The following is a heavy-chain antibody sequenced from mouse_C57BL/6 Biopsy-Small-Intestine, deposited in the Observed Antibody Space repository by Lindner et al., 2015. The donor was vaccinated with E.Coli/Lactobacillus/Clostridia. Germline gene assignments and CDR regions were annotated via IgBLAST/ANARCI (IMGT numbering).Heavy chain of an antibody. CDR3: ARTDTRFAAAAYDF. J-gene: IGHJ4*01. D-gene: IGHD2-12*01. CDR1: GYRLNNYG. CDR2: ISAYNGNI. Sequence: SVKVSCKASGYRLNNYGLGWVRQAPGQGLEWMGWISAYNGNINYAQKFQGRVSLTTDTSTNTAYMEMSSLGSDDSALYYCARTDTRFAAAAYDFWGQGTLVTVPS. V-gene: IGHV1-66*01.